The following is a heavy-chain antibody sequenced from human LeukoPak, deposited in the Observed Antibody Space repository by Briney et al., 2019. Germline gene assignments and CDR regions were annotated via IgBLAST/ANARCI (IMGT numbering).Heavy chain of an antibody. Sequence: PGRSLRLSCAASGFTFSSYSMNWVRQAPGKGLEWVSSISSSSSYIYYADSVKGRFPISRDNAKSSLYLQMNSLRAEDTAVYYCARERKVVPAAKDAFNIWGQGTMVTVSS. J-gene: IGHJ3*02. CDR3: ARERKVVPAAKDAFNI. CDR2: ISSSSSYI. CDR1: GFTFSSYS. D-gene: IGHD2-2*01. V-gene: IGHV3-21*01.